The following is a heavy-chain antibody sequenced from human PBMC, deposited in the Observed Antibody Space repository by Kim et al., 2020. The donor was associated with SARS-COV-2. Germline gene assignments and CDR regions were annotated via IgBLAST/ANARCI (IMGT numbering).Heavy chain of an antibody. CDR2: ISYDGSNK. J-gene: IGHJ4*02. D-gene: IGHD2-2*01. CDR3: AKDGCSSTSCYLSGYDSYYFDY. CDR1: GFTFSSYG. Sequence: GGSLRLSCAASGFTFSSYGMHWVRQAPGKGLEWVAVISYDGSNKYYADSVKGRFTISRDNSKNTLYLQMNSLRAEDTAVYYCAKDGCSSTSCYLSGYDSYYFDYWGQGTLVTVSS. V-gene: IGHV3-30*18.